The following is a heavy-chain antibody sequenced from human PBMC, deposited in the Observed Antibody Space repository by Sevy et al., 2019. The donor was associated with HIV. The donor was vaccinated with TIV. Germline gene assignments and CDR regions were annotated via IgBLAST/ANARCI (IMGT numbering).Heavy chain of an antibody. D-gene: IGHD3-16*01. CDR1: GFTFSNSW. Sequence: GGSLRLSCVASGFTFSNSWMNWVRQAPGKGLEWVANIKQDGSKKYYVDSIKGRFIVSRDNAKKSLYLEMSSLRAEDTAVYYCARLKLHYDPYYFDLWGQGTLVTVSS. V-gene: IGHV3-7*01. J-gene: IGHJ4*02. CDR3: ARLKLHYDPYYFDL. CDR2: IKQDGSKK.